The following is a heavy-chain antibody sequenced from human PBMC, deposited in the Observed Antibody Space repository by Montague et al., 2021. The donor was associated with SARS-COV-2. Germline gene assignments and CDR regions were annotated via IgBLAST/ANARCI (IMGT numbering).Heavy chain of an antibody. CDR1: GFTFSSYA. V-gene: IGHV3-23*03. CDR3: AKDLSAYDFWSGLTTHNYYYGMDV. D-gene: IGHD3-3*01. CDR2: IYSGGSSI. Sequence: SLSLSCAASGFTFSSYAMSWVRQAPGKGLEWVSVIYSGGSSIYYADSVXGRFTISRDNSKNTLYLQMNSLRAEDTAVYYCAKDLSAYDFWSGLTTHNYYYGMDVWGQGTPVTVSS. J-gene: IGHJ6*02.